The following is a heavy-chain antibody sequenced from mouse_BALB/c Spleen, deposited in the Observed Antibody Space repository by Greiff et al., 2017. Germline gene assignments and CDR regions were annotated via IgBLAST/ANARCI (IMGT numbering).Heavy chain of an antibody. D-gene: IGHD1-1*01. CDR2: IYPGDGDT. CDR1: GYAFSSYW. Sequence: VQLQQSGAELVRPGSSVKISCKASGYAFSSYWMNWVKQRPGQGLEWIGQIYPGDGDTNYNGKFKGKATLTADKSSSTAYMQLSSLTSEDSAVYFCARWEITTVFDYWGQGTTLTVSS. CDR3: ARWEITTVFDY. V-gene: IGHV1-80*01. J-gene: IGHJ2*01.